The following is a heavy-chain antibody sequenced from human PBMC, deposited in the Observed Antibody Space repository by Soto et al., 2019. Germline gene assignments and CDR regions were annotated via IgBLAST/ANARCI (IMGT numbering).Heavy chain of an antibody. V-gene: IGHV3-15*07. CDR3: TGLWFGQIYNY. J-gene: IGHJ4*01. CDR2: IKNKNDGGTT. Sequence: EVELVESGGGLVKPGGSLTLSCAASGFSFKNAWMNWVRQAPGKGLEWVGRIKNKNDGGTTDYAAFVKGRFTISRDALENDLYMHMNGLKTEVTGVYFCTGLWFGQIYNYWGQGSLVTVSS. CDR1: GFSFKNAW. D-gene: IGHD3-10*01.